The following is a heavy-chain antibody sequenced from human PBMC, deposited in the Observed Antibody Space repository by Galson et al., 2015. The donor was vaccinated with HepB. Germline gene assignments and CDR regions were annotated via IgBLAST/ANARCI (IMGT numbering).Heavy chain of an antibody. D-gene: IGHD4-23*01. CDR3: ATDTDGGSYSYGMDV. Sequence: SVKVSCKVIGDGLNAVAIHWVRQTPTKGLEWVGGYDPEEGETVYAEEFQGRVTMTEDTTTDTAYIELSSLRSEDTALFYCATDTDGGSYSYGMDVWGQGTTVTVSS. CDR1: GDGLNAVA. J-gene: IGHJ6*02. V-gene: IGHV1-24*01. CDR2: YDPEEGET.